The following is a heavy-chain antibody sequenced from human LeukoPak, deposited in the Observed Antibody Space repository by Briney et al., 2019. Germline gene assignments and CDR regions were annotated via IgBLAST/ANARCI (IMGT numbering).Heavy chain of an antibody. CDR2: ISAYNGNT. V-gene: IGHV1-18*01. J-gene: IGHJ4*02. D-gene: IGHD3-9*01. CDR1: GYTFTSYG. CDR3: AGGTLYDILTGYYF. Sequence: ASVKVSCKASGYTFTSYGISWVRQAPGQGLEWMGWISAYNGNTNYAQKLQGSVTMTTDTSTSTAYMELRSLRSDDTAVYYCAGGTLYDILTGYYFWGQGTLVTVSS.